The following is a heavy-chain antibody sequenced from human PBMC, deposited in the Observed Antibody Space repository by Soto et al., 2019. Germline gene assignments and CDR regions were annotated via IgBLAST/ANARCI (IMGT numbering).Heavy chain of an antibody. J-gene: IGHJ4*02. V-gene: IGHV3-30*18. Sequence: SLRLSCAASGFTFSSYGMHWVRQAPGKGLEWVAVISYDGSNKYYADSVKGRFTISRDNSKNTLYLQMNSLRAEDTAVYYCAKELQWLFSFDYWGQGTLVTVSS. CDR2: ISYDGSNK. D-gene: IGHD3-22*01. CDR1: GFTFSSYG. CDR3: AKELQWLFSFDY.